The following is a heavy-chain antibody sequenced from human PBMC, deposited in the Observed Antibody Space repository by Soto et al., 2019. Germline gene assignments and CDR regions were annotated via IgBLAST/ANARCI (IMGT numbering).Heavy chain of an antibody. CDR3: ARLQGIPIN. J-gene: IGHJ4*02. Sequence: QLQLQESGPGRVKPSETLSLTCSVSGGSIIINTYYWGWIRQSPGKGLEWIGNIFYNGNTYYNPSLKSRVTISLDASKSQFSLRLSSVTAADTAVYYCARLQGIPINWGQGTLVTVTS. CDR2: IFYNGNT. D-gene: IGHD6-13*01. V-gene: IGHV4-39*01. CDR1: GGSIIINTYY.